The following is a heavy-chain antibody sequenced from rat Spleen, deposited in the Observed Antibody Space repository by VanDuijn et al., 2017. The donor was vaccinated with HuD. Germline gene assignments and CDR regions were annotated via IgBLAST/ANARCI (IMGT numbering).Heavy chain of an antibody. CDR1: GFTFSDYY. CDR2: ISFEGSST. V-gene: IGHV5-22*01. CDR3: TRRGYLSDWYFDF. J-gene: IGHJ1*01. D-gene: IGHD4-4*01. Sequence: EVQLMESGGGLVQPGRSLKLSCAASGFTFSDYYMAWVRQAPKKGLEWVASISFEGSSTYYGDSVKGRFTISRDNARSTLNLHMDSLRSEDTAIYYCTRRGYLSDWYFDFWGPGTMVTVSS.